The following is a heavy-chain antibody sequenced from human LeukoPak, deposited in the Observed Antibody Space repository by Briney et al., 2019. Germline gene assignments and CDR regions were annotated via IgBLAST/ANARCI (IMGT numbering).Heavy chain of an antibody. J-gene: IGHJ4*02. CDR3: ARAYNWNDAYFDY. D-gene: IGHD1-20*01. CDR1: GYTFTSYD. V-gene: IGHV1-8*03. Sequence: GASVKVSCEASGYTFTSYDINWVRQATGQGLEWMGWMNPNSGNTGYAQKFQGRVTITRNTSISTAYMELNSLRSEDTAVYYCARAYNWNDAYFDYWGQGTLVTVSS. CDR2: MNPNSGNT.